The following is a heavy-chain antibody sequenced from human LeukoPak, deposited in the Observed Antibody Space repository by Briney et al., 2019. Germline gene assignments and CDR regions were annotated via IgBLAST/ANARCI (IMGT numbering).Heavy chain of an antibody. CDR1: GITFSSYE. CDR3: ARTYYYGSGSYAPDYYYYYGMDV. D-gene: IGHD3-10*01. V-gene: IGHV3-48*03. J-gene: IGHJ6*02. Sequence: GGSLRLSCAASGITFSSYEMNWVRQAPGKGLEWVSYISSSGSTIYYADSVKGRFTISRDNAKNSLYLQMNSLRAEDTAVYYCARTYYYGSGSYAPDYYYYYGMDVWGQGTTVTVSS. CDR2: ISSSGSTI.